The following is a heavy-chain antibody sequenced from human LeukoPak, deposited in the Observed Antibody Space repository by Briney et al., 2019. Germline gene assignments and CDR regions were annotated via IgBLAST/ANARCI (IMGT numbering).Heavy chain of an antibody. CDR3: ARVRQGRIDY. J-gene: IGHJ4*02. CDR1: GGSISSGSYY. V-gene: IGHV4-61*02. Sequence: SETLSLTCTVSGGSISSGSYYWSWIRRPAGKGLEWIGRIYTSGSSNYNPSLKSRVTISVDTSKNQFSLKLSSVTAADTAVYYCARVRQGRIDYRGQGTLVTVSS. CDR2: IYTSGSS.